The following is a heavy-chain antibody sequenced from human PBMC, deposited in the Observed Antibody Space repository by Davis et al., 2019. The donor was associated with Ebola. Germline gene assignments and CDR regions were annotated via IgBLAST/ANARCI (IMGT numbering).Heavy chain of an antibody. CDR2: IYYSGST. V-gene: IGHV4-59*12. D-gene: IGHD5-18*01. Sequence: MPGGSLRLSCTVSGGSISSYYWSWIRQPPGKGLEWIGYIYYSGSTNYNPSLKSRVTISVDTSKNQFSLKLSSVTAADTAVYYCARTTKTNVEDSGLGYNFFDSWGQGTLVSVSS. J-gene: IGHJ5*01. CDR1: GGSISSYY. CDR3: ARTTKTNVEDSGLGYNFFDS.